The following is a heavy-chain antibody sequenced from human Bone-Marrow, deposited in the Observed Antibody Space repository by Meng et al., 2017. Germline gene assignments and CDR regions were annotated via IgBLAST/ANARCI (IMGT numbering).Heavy chain of an antibody. CDR1: GFTFSSYE. V-gene: IGHV3-48*03. D-gene: IGHD1-26*01. J-gene: IGHJ3*02. CDR2: ISNSGSTI. CDR3: ARVEVGATPLSRCDAFDI. Sequence: GESLKISCAASGFTFSSYEMNWVRQAPGKGLEWVSYISNSGSTISYADSVKGRFTISRDNAKNSLYLQMNSLRAEDTAVYYCARVEVGATPLSRCDAFDIWGQGTMVTVSS.